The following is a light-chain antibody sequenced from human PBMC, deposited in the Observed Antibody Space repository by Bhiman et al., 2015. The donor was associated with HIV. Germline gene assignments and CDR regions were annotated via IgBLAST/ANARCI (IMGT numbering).Light chain of an antibody. CDR3: SSYTITTSWV. CDR2: ANN. J-gene: IGLJ3*02. V-gene: IGLV1-40*01. CDR1: RSNIGAGYD. Sequence: QSMLTQPPSVSGAPGQRVTISCTGSRSNIGAGYDVHWYQNLPGTAPRLLIYANNKRPSGVSDRFSGSKSGNTASLTISGLQAEDEADYYCSSYTITTSWVFGGGTKLTVL.